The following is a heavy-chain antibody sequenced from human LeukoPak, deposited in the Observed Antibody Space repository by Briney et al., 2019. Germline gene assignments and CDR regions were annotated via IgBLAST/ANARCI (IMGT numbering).Heavy chain of an antibody. Sequence: SETLSLTCTVSGGSVSSANYYWSWIRQPSGKGLEWIGYIYYSGTTNYNPSLKSRVTISVDTSKNQFSLKLNSVTAADTAMYYCQSRFLEWLLDYWGQGTLVTVSS. CDR1: GGSVSSANYY. J-gene: IGHJ4*02. V-gene: IGHV4-61*01. CDR3: QSRFLEWLLDY. D-gene: IGHD3-3*01. CDR2: IYYSGTT.